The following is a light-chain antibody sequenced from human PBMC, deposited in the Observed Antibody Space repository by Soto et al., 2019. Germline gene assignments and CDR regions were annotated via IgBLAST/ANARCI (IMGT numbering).Light chain of an antibody. CDR2: GAS. CDR3: QQYGSSPRT. J-gene: IGKJ1*01. Sequence: EIVLTQSPGTLSLSPGERATLSCRASQSVSSSYLAWYQQKPGQAPRLLIYGASSRATGIPDRFSGSGSGTAFTLTISRLEPEDFAVYYCQQYGSSPRTFCQGTKVEIK. V-gene: IGKV3-20*01. CDR1: QSVSSSY.